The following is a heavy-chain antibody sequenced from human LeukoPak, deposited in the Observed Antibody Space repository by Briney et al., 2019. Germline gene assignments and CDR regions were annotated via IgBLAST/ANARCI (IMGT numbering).Heavy chain of an antibody. CDR1: GGTFSSYA. CDR3: ARVGGDMVVVPAARGAAFDI. CDR2: ISGYNTNT. Sequence: ASVKVSCKASGGTFSSYAISWVRQAPGQGPEWMGWISGYNTNTNYAQKFQGRVTMTTDTSTTTAYLDLRSLRSDDTAVYYCARVGGDMVVVPAARGAAFDIWGQGTMVTVPS. J-gene: IGHJ3*02. D-gene: IGHD2-2*01. V-gene: IGHV1-18*01.